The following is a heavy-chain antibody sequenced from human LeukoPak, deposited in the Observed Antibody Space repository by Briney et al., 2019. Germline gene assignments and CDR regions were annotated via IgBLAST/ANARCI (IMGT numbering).Heavy chain of an antibody. D-gene: IGHD1-14*01. CDR3: ANHAYHYYFDY. J-gene: IGHJ4*02. CDR1: GFTFSSYA. V-gene: IGHV3-23*01. CDR2: ISGSGSDT. Sequence: PGGSLRLSCAASGFTFSSYAMSWVRQALGKGLEWVSAISGSGSDTYYADSVKGRFTISRDNSKSTLYLQMNSLRAEDTALYYCANHAYHYYFDYWGQGTLVTVSS.